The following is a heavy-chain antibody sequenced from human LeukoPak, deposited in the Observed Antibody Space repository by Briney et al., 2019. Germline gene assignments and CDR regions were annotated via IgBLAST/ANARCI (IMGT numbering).Heavy chain of an antibody. CDR3: ARLYYYDSSGYDS. Sequence: GESLKISCKGSGYSFTSYWIGWVRQMPGKGLEWMGIIYPGASNTRYSPSFQGQVTISADESISTAYLQWSSLKASDTAMYYCARLYYYDSSGYDSWGQGALVTVSS. D-gene: IGHD3-22*01. J-gene: IGHJ4*02. CDR1: GYSFTSYW. CDR2: IYPGASNT. V-gene: IGHV5-51*01.